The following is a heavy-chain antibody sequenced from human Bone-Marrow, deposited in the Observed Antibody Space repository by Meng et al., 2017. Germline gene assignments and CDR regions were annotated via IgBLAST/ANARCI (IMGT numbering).Heavy chain of an antibody. D-gene: IGHD3-10*01. CDR1: GFTFSSYW. J-gene: IGHJ4*02. CDR2: INTAGTTT. V-gene: IGHV3-74*01. Sequence: GESLKISCAGSGFTFSSYWMHWVRQGPGKGLVWVSHINTAGTTTTYADSVKGRFTISRDNAKNTLYLQMDSLRAEDTAVYYCSRSYGSEKILDYWGKGTLVTVSS. CDR3: SRSYGSEKILDY.